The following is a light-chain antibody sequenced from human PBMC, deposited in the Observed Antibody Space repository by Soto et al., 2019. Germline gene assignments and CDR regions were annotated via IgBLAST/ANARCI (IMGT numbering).Light chain of an antibody. CDR2: DAS. CDR3: QQYGSIPWT. CDR1: ESVVSSY. V-gene: IGKV3-20*01. J-gene: IGKJ1*01. Sequence: EIVLTQSPGPLSLSPGERATLSCRATESVVSSYLAWYQLKPGQAPRLLIYDASSRATGIPDRFSGSGSGTDFTLTISRLEPEDFAVYYCQQYGSIPWTFGQGTKVDIK.